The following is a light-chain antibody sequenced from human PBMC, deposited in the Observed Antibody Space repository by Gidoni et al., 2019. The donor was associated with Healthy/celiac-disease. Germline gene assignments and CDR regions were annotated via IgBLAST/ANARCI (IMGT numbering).Light chain of an antibody. J-gene: IGKJ5*01. Sequence: AIRITQSPSSLSASTGDRVTITCRASQGISSYLAWYQQKPGKAPKLLIYAASTLQSGVPSRFSGSGSGTDFTLTISCLQSEDFATYYCQQYYSYPQDFGQGTRLEIK. CDR2: AAS. V-gene: IGKV1-8*01. CDR3: QQYYSYPQD. CDR1: QGISSY.